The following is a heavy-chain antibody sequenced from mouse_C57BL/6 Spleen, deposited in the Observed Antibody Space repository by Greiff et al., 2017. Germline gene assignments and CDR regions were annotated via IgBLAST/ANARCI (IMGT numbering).Heavy chain of an antibody. D-gene: IGHD1-1*01. CDR1: GFTFSSYA. V-gene: IGHV5-9-1*02. CDR3: TRDHITTVVAPFFDY. Sequence: EVQLVESGEGLVKPGGSLKLSCAASGFTFSSYAMSWVRQTPEKRLEWVAYISSGGDYIYYADTVKGRFTISRDNARNTLYLQMSSLKSEDTAMYYCTRDHITTVVAPFFDYWGQGTTLTVSS. J-gene: IGHJ2*01. CDR2: ISSGGDYI.